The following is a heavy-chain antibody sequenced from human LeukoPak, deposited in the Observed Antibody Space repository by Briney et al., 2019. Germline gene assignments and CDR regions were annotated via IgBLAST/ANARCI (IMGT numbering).Heavy chain of an antibody. D-gene: IGHD3-22*01. CDR2: INSDGSST. Sequence: GGSLRLSCAASGFTFSSYWMHWVRQAPGKGLVWVSRINSDGSSTSYADSVKGRFTISRDNAKNTLYLQMNSLRAEDTAVYYCARGMIVVVQDYWGQGTLVTVSS. CDR1: GFTFSSYW. J-gene: IGHJ4*02. CDR3: ARGMIVVVQDY. V-gene: IGHV3-74*01.